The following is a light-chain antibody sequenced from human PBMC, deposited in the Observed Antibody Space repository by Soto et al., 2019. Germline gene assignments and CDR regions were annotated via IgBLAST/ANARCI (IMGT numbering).Light chain of an antibody. Sequence: QSALTQPASISGSPGQSITISCTGTSSDVGVYNFVSWYQQHPGKAPKVLIYEVNKRPSGISNRFSGSKSGNTASLTVSGLQAEDEAYYFCCSYGGSSTYVFGSGTKVTVI. CDR3: CSYGGSSTYV. V-gene: IGLV2-23*02. CDR2: EVN. J-gene: IGLJ1*01. CDR1: SSDVGVYNF.